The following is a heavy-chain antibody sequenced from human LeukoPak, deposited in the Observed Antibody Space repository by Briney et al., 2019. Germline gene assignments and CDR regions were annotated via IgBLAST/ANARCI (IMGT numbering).Heavy chain of an antibody. D-gene: IGHD3-22*01. Sequence: GGSLRLSCAASGFTFSSYWMNWVRQAPGKGLVWVSRIASDGSSTTYADSVKGRFSISRDNSKNTLYLQMNSLRAEDTAVYYCASDDSFDYWGQGTLVTVSS. CDR3: ASDDSFDY. CDR2: IASDGSST. J-gene: IGHJ4*02. V-gene: IGHV3-74*01. CDR1: GFTFSSYW.